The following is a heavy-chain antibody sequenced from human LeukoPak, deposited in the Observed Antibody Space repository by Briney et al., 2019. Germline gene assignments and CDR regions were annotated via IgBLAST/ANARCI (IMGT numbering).Heavy chain of an antibody. Sequence: GGSLRLSCAASGFTFISYGMHWVRQAPGKGLEWVAVISYDGSNKYYADSVKGRFTISRDNSKNTLYLQMNSLRAEDTAVYYCARRGDYGDARFDYWGQGTLVTVSS. J-gene: IGHJ4*02. CDR2: ISYDGSNK. CDR3: ARRGDYGDARFDY. V-gene: IGHV3-30*03. D-gene: IGHD4-17*01. CDR1: GFTFISYG.